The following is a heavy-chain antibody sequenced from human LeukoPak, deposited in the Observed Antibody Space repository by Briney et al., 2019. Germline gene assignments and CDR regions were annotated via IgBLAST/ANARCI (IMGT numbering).Heavy chain of an antibody. Sequence: SETLSLTCTVSGGSISSSSYYWGWIRQPPGKGLEWIGSIYYSGSIYYNPSLKSRVTISVDTSKNQFSLKLSSVTAADTAVYYCASPDFYYDSSEDAFDIWGQGTMVTVSS. CDR1: GGSISSSSYY. CDR2: IYYSGSI. V-gene: IGHV4-39*01. J-gene: IGHJ3*02. D-gene: IGHD3-22*01. CDR3: ASPDFYYDSSEDAFDI.